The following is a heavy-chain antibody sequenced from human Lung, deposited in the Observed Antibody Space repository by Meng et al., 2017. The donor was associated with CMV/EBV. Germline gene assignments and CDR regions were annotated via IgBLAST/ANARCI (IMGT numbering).Heavy chain of an antibody. CDR3: AIDGGGYCSS. J-gene: IGHJ4*02. CDR1: GVTFNYYY. CDR2: IRDKANSYMT. Sequence: GGSLRLXCAASGVTFNYYYIHWVRQAPGKGLEWVGRIRDKANSYMTEYAASVKGKFAISRDDSKNSVYLQMNSLQGEDTAVYFCAIDGGGYCSSWCQGTLVTVSS. V-gene: IGHV3-72*01. D-gene: IGHD6-13*01.